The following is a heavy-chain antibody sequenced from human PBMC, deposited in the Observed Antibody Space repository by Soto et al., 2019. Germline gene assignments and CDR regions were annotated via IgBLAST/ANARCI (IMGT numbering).Heavy chain of an antibody. V-gene: IGHV1-18*01. Sequence: QVQLVQSGAEVKKPGASVKVSCKASGYSFTSYGISWVRQAPGQGLEWMGWISAYNGNTNYAQKLQGRVTITTDTSTSTASMELRRLRSDDTAVYYCARDNGFGEADVWGQGTTVTVSS. CDR2: ISAYNGNT. CDR1: GYSFTSYG. J-gene: IGHJ6*02. CDR3: ARDNGFGEADV. D-gene: IGHD3-10*01.